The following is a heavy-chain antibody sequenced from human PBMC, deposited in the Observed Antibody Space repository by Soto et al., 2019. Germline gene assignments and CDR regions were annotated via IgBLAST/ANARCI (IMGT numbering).Heavy chain of an antibody. CDR1: GFTFSSYA. V-gene: IGHV3-30*04. Sequence: GGSLRLSCAASGFTFSSYAMHWVRQAPGKGLEWVAVISYDGSNKYYADSVKGRFTISRDNSKNTLYLQMNSLRAEDTAVYYCVREWHTPGYSSIDYWGQGTLVTVSS. D-gene: IGHD6-13*01. CDR3: VREWHTPGYSSIDY. J-gene: IGHJ4*02. CDR2: ISYDGSNK.